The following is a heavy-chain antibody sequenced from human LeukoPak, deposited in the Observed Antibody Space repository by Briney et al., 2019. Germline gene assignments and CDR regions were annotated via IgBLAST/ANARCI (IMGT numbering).Heavy chain of an antibody. D-gene: IGHD3-10*01. CDR1: GGSISNYY. CDR3: ARIYYYGSATFGS. V-gene: IGHV4-59*08. CDR2: IYYSGST. Sequence: SETLSLTCIGSGGSISNYYWSWIRQPPGKRLEYIGYIYYSGSTNYNPSLKSRVTISVDTSKNQFSLKLSSVTAADTAVYYCARIYYYGSATFGSWGQGTLVTVSS. J-gene: IGHJ4*02.